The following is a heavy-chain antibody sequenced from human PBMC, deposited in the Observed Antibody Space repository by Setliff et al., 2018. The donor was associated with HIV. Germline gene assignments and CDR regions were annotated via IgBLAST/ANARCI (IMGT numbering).Heavy chain of an antibody. Sequence: GGSLRLSCVVSGFTLSAHCMDWVRQAPGKGLEWVARSRNRAESYTTEYGASVKGRFTVSRDDSENSLYLEMNSLKTEDTAVYYCVRDVAATNMVRGRLYHYYYMDVWGKGTTVTVSS. CDR2: SRNRAESYTT. CDR1: GFTLSAHC. CDR3: VRDVAATNMVRGRLYHYYYMDV. V-gene: IGHV3-72*01. D-gene: IGHD3-10*01. J-gene: IGHJ6*03.